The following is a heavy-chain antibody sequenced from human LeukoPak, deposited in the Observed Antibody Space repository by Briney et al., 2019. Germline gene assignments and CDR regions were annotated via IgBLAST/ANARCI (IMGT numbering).Heavy chain of an antibody. V-gene: IGHV3-74*01. D-gene: IGHD2/OR15-2a*01. J-gene: IGHJ4*02. CDR2: INSDGSWT. CDR1: ANYW. CDR3: VSFYETY. Sequence: PGGSLRLSCVASANYWMHWVRQVPGKGLVWVSHINSDGSWTSYADSVKGRFTISKDNAKNTVYLQMNSLRAEDTAVYYCVSFYETYWGRGTLVTVSS.